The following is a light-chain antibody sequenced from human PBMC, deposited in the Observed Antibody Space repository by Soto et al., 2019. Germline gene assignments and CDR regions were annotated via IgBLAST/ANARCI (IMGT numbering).Light chain of an antibody. Sequence: DIQMTQSPPSLSASVGDRVTITCRASQSITYFLNWYQQKPGKVPELLIYGASSLQTGVSSRFSGSGSGTDFTLVIDGLQPEDFATYYCQQSHTTPFTFGPGTKVDIK. CDR2: GAS. CDR3: QQSHTTPFT. V-gene: IGKV1-39*01. CDR1: QSITYF. J-gene: IGKJ3*01.